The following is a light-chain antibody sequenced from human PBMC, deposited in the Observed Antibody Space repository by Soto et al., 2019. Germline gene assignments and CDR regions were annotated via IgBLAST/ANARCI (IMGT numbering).Light chain of an antibody. V-gene: IGKV3-20*01. CDR3: QQYGSSSWT. CDR1: QSISSSY. Sequence: ETVMTQFSATLSVSPCERATLSCSASQSISSSYLAWYQQGPGQAPRLLIYGASSRATGIPDRFSGSGSGTEFTLTISRLEPEDFAVYYCQQYGSSSWTFGQGTKVDIK. J-gene: IGKJ1*01. CDR2: GAS.